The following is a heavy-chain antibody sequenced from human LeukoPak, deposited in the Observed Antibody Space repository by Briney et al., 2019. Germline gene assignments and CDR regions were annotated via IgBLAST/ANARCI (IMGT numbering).Heavy chain of an antibody. D-gene: IGHD3-3*01. J-gene: IGHJ6*03. CDR3: ARGSSYYDFWSGSSALYYYMDV. Sequence: SETLSLTCTVSGGSISSGDYYWSWIRQPPGKGLEWIGYIYYSGSTNYNPSLKSRVTISVDTSKNQFSLKLSSVTAADTAVYYCARGSSYYDFWSGSSALYYYMDVWGKGTTVTVSS. CDR2: IYYSGST. V-gene: IGHV4-61*08. CDR1: GGSISSGDYY.